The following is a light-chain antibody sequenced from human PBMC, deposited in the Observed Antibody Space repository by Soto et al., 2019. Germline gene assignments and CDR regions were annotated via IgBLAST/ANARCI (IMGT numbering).Light chain of an antibody. Sequence: EIVLTQSPGTLSLPLGETATLSCRASQSVSSTYLAWYQQKPGQAPRLLIYGASSRASGIPDRFSGSGSGTDFTLTISNLQPEDLATYFCQQTYSNSLYTFGQGTTLDIK. CDR3: QQTYSNSLYT. CDR1: QSVSSTY. J-gene: IGKJ2*01. CDR2: GAS. V-gene: IGKV3-20*01.